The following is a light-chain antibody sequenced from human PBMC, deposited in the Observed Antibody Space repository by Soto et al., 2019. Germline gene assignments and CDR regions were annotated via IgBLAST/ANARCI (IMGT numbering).Light chain of an antibody. CDR2: GAS. J-gene: IGKJ2*01. Sequence: EIVLTQSPCTLSLSPGERATLSCRASQSVTSSYLAWYQQKPGQAPRLLIYGASSRATGIPDRFSGSGSGTDFTLTISRLEPEDFAVYYCQHLRTFGQGTKLEIK. CDR1: QSVTSSY. V-gene: IGKV3-20*01. CDR3: QHLRT.